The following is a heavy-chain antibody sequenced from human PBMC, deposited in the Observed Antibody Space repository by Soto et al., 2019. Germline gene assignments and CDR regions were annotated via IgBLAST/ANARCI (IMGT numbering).Heavy chain of an antibody. Sequence: SETLSLTCTVSGDSVNSGAFSLSWIRQPPGKGLEWIGYVTHSGTAYSIPSLNGRPTLSVDSSQTQFSLKLTSVTAADSAFYYCARIHWAQSSLDYWGRGILVTVSS. J-gene: IGHJ4*02. CDR1: GDSVNSGAFS. V-gene: IGHV4-30-2*01. D-gene: IGHD6-19*01. CDR2: VTHSGTA. CDR3: ARIHWAQSSLDY.